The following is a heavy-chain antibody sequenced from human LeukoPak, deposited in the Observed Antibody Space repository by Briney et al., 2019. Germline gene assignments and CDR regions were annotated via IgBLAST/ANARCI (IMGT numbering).Heavy chain of an antibody. D-gene: IGHD5-12*01. CDR1: RFTICPYA. J-gene: IGHJ3*02. CDR2: ISSNGLTT. CDR3: GGHFKWLESFAI. Sequence: GGSLRLSCAASRFTICPYARHWARQAPGKGLEYVSTISSNGLTTYYGNSVKGRFTVSRDNSKNTLYLQMGSLRPEDMAVYYWGGHFKWLESFAIWGRGTMVTVSS. V-gene: IGHV3-64*01.